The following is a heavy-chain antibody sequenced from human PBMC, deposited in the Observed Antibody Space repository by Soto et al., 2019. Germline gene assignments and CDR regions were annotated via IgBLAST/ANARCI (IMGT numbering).Heavy chain of an antibody. V-gene: IGHV3-23*01. J-gene: IGHJ4*02. Sequence: GGSLEISSAPSGFTFSSYAIIWVRQVPGKGLEWVSAISGSGGSTYYADSVRGRFTIFRDNAKNSLYLQMNSLRDEDTAVYYCAREDILGTRSFDYWGQGALVTVSS. CDR1: GFTFSSYA. D-gene: IGHD1-26*01. CDR3: AREDILGTRSFDY. CDR2: ISGSGGST.